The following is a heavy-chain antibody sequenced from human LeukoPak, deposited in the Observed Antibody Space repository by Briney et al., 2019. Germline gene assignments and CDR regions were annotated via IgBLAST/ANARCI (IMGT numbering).Heavy chain of an antibody. V-gene: IGHV3-7*01. D-gene: IGHD6-13*01. Sequence: GGSLRLSCAASGFTFSSYWMSWVRQAPGKGLEWVANIKQDGSEKYYVDSVKGRFTISRDNAKNSPYLQMNSLRAEDTAVYYCARRQQDRAGYSSSWYYYYYYYMDVWGKGTTVTVSS. J-gene: IGHJ6*03. CDR1: GFTFSSYW. CDR3: ARRQQDRAGYSSSWYYYYYYYMDV. CDR2: IKQDGSEK.